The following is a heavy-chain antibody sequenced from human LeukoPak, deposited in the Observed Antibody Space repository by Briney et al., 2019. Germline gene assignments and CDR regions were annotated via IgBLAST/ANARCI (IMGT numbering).Heavy chain of an antibody. V-gene: IGHV4-59*01. CDR2: IYYSGST. J-gene: IGHJ3*02. Sequence: PSETLSLTCTVSGGSISSYYWSWIRQPPGKGLEWIGYIYYSGSTNYNPSLKSRVTISVDTSKNQFSLKLSSVTAADTAVYYCARGGGPRGIRRWELLLGAFDIWGQGTMVTVSS. D-gene: IGHD1-26*01. CDR1: GGSISSYY. CDR3: ARGGGPRGIRRWELLLGAFDI.